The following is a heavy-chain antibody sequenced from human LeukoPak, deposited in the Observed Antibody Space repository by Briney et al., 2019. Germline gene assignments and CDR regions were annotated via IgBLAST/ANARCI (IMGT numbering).Heavy chain of an antibody. CDR3: ARGLGGYCSSTSFLVTIDH. CDR1: GFTFSSYT. Sequence: GGSLRLSCAASGFTFSSYTMNWVRQAPGKGPEWVASICNTRTYICYADSVKGRFTISRDNAKNSVYLQKDSLRAEDTAAYYCARGLGGYCSSTSFLVTIDHWGQGIPVTVSS. CDR2: ICNTRTYI. D-gene: IGHD2-2*01. V-gene: IGHV3-21*01. J-gene: IGHJ4*02.